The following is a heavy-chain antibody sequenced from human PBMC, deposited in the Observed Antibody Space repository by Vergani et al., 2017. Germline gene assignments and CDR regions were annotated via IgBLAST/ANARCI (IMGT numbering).Heavy chain of an antibody. CDR3: ARGYVGITIFGVVIRPYYFDY. D-gene: IGHD3-3*01. J-gene: IGHJ4*02. Sequence: QVQLVQSGAEVKKPGASVKVSCKASGYTFTSYGISWVRQAPGQGLEWMGWISAYNGNTNYAQKLQGRVTMTTDTSTSTAYMELRSLRSDDTAVYYCARGYVGITIFGVVIRPYYFDYWGQGTLGTVSA. CDR1: GYTFTSYG. V-gene: IGHV1-18*01. CDR2: ISAYNGNT.